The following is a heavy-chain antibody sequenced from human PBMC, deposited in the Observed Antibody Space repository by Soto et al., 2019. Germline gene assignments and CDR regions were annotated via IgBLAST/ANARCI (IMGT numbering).Heavy chain of an antibody. J-gene: IGHJ3*02. D-gene: IGHD4-17*01. Sequence: QVQLVQSGAEVKKPGSSVKVSCKASGGTFSSYAISWVRQAPGQGLEWMGGIIPIFGTANYAQKFQGRVTITADESTSTAYMELSSLRSEDTAVYYCARVGAHDYGDLPDAFGIWGQGTMVTVSS. CDR2: IIPIFGTA. CDR1: GGTFSSYA. V-gene: IGHV1-69*01. CDR3: ARVGAHDYGDLPDAFGI.